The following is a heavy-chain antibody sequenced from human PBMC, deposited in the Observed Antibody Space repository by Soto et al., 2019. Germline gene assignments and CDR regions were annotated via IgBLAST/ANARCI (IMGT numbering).Heavy chain of an antibody. CDR1: GGTFSSYT. V-gene: IGHV1-69*02. CDR3: ARVSVGSGSYYNLDDY. J-gene: IGHJ4*02. D-gene: IGHD3-10*01. CDR2: IIPILGIA. Sequence: QVQLVQSGAEVKKPGSSVKVSCKASGGTFSSYTISWVRQAPGQGLEWMGRIIPILGIANYAQKFQGRVTITADKSTSSAYMELSSLRSEDTAVYYCARVSVGSGSYYNLDDYWGQGTLVTVSS.